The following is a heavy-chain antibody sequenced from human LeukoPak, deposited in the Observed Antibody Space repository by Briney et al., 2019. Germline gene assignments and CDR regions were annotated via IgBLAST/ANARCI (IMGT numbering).Heavy chain of an antibody. V-gene: IGHV1-2*06. J-gene: IGHJ4*02. CDR1: GYTFTGYY. CDR3: ARERAPIAAATD. Sequence: ATVKVSCKASGYTFTGYYMHWVRQAPGQGLEWMGRINPNSGGTNYAQKFQGRVTMTRDTSISTAYMELSRLRSDDTAVYYCARERAPIAAATDWGQGTLVTVSS. D-gene: IGHD6-13*01. CDR2: INPNSGGT.